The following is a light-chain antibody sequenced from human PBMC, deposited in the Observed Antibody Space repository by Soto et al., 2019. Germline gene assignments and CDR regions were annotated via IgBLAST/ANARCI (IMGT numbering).Light chain of an antibody. CDR2: GAS. V-gene: IGKV1-39*01. CDR3: QQGYSISWT. Sequence: DIQMTQSPSSLSASVGDRVTITCRASQSISSYLNWYQQRPGKAPKVLIYGASTLQSGVPSRFSGSGSGTQFTLTISSLQPEDFATYYCQQGYSISWTLGHATKVDIK. CDR1: QSISSY. J-gene: IGKJ1*01.